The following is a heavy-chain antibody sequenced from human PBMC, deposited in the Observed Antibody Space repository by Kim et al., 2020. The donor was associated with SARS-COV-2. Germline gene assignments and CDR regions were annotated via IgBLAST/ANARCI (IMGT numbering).Heavy chain of an antibody. CDR3: ARGEGYSYGSYFDY. V-gene: IGHV4-34*01. Sequence: SETLSLTCAVYGGSFSGYYWSWIRQPPGKGLEWIGEINHSGSTNYNPSLKSRVTISVDTSKNQFSLKLSSVTAADTAVYYCARGEGYSYGSYFDYWGQGTLVTVSS. CDR1: GGSFSGYY. J-gene: IGHJ4*02. CDR2: INHSGST. D-gene: IGHD5-18*01.